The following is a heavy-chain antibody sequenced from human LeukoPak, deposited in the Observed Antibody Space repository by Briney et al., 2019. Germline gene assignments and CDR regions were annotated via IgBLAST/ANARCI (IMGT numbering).Heavy chain of an antibody. Sequence: GGSLRLSCVASGFTFRDYTMNWVRQAPGKGLEWVSAISKSSTYIKYADSVKGRFTVSRDNAKNSLFLQMNSLRVEDTAVYYCAREVVIVVEPAANTIDYWGQGTRVTVSS. D-gene: IGHD2-2*01. CDR3: AREVVIVVEPAANTIDY. J-gene: IGHJ4*02. CDR1: GFTFRDYT. V-gene: IGHV3-21*01. CDR2: ISKSSTYI.